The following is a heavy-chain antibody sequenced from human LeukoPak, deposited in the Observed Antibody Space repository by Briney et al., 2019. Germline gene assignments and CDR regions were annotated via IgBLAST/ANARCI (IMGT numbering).Heavy chain of an antibody. CDR3: ARLFYDRSGYVGY. D-gene: IGHD3-22*01. Sequence: ESLKISSKGSGYSFISYYICWWLQMPRKSLQWLVVIYPGNCNTRYNPSLQSQVTISVDKSINTSYLKLSILTASDTAMYCCARLFYDRSGYVGYWGHGPLVTVSS. CDR2: IYPGNCNT. V-gene: IGHV5-51*01. CDR1: GYSFISYY. J-gene: IGHJ4*01.